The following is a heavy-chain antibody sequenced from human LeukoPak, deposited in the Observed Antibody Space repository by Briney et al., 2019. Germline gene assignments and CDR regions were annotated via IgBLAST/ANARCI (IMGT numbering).Heavy chain of an antibody. J-gene: IGHJ6*02. Sequence: GGSLRLSCAASGFTFSSYGMHWVRQAPGKGLEWVAVISYDGSNKYYADSVKGRFTISRDNSKNTLYLQMNSLRAEDTAVYYCAKVAKSPLGCRGDCYSPSYYYYGMDVWGQGTTVTVSS. D-gene: IGHD2-21*02. CDR2: ISYDGSNK. CDR1: GFTFSSYG. CDR3: AKVAKSPLGCRGDCYSPSYYYYGMDV. V-gene: IGHV3-30*18.